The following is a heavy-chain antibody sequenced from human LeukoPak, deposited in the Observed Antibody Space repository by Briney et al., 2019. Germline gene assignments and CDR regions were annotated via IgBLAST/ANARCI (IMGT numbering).Heavy chain of an antibody. J-gene: IGHJ4*02. Sequence: ASVKVSCKASGYTFTSYYMHWVRQAPGHGLEWMGIINPSGGSTSYAQKFQGRVTMTRDTSTSTVYMELSSLRSEDTAVYYCARDLDYYDSSGTLDYWGQGTLVTVSS. CDR2: INPSGGST. D-gene: IGHD3-22*01. CDR3: ARDLDYYDSSGTLDY. V-gene: IGHV1-46*01. CDR1: GYTFTSYY.